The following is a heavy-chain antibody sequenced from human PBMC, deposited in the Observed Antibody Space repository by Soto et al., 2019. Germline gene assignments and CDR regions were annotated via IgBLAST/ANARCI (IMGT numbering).Heavy chain of an antibody. V-gene: IGHV3-30*18. D-gene: IGHD6-19*01. CDR1: GFTFSSYG. J-gene: IGHJ6*02. CDR3: VKYGSSGWPYYYGLDV. CDR2: ISYDGSNK. Sequence: QVQLVESGGGVVKPGRSLRLSCAASGFTFSSYGMHWVRQAPGKGLEWVAVISYDGSNKYYADSVKGRFTISRDNSKNTLYLQRSSLKAEDTAVYYCVKYGSSGWPYYYGLDVWGQGTTVTVSS.